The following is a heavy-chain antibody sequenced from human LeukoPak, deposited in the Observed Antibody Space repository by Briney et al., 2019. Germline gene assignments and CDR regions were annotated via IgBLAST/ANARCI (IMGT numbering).Heavy chain of an antibody. CDR3: AKGRRSSGYYYYFDY. Sequence: GGSLRLSCAASGFTFSSYAMSWVRQAPGKGLEWVSAISGSGGSTYYADSVKGRFTISRDNSKNTLYLQRNSLRAEDTAVYYCAKGRRSSGYYYYFDYWGQGTLVTVSS. CDR2: ISGSGGST. CDR1: GFTFSSYA. D-gene: IGHD3-22*01. V-gene: IGHV3-23*01. J-gene: IGHJ4*02.